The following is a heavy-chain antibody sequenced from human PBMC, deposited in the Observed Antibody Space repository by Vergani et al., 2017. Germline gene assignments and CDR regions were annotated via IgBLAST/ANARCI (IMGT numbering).Heavy chain of an antibody. J-gene: IGHJ4*02. Sequence: EVQLVESGGGLVQPGGSLRLSCAASGFTFSSYWMHWVRQAPGKGLVWVSRINSDGSSTSYADSVKGRFTISRDNAKNTLYLQMNSLRDEDTAVYYCAGDQGLYDFWSGDYTPNFDYWGQGTLVTVSS. V-gene: IGHV3-74*01. CDR1: GFTFSSYW. CDR3: AGDQGLYDFWSGDYTPNFDY. CDR2: INSDGSST. D-gene: IGHD3-3*01.